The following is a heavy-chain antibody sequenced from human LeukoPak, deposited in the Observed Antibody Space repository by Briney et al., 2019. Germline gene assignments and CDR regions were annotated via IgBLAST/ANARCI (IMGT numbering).Heavy chain of an antibody. CDR1: GYSISGGYY. D-gene: IGHD5-12*01. CDR3: ARDPTGYGN. J-gene: IGHJ4*02. CDR2: IYHSGSS. Sequence: SETLSLTCAVSGYSISGGYYWGWIRQPPRKGLEWIGSIYHSGSSYYNPSLKSRVTISVDTPKNEFSLKLSSVTAADTAVYYCARDPTGYGNWGQGTLVTVSS. V-gene: IGHV4-38-2*02.